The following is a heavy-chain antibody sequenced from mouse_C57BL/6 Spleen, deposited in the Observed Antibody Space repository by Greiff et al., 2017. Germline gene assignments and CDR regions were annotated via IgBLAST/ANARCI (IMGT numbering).Heavy chain of an antibody. V-gene: IGHV1-76*01. CDR2: IYPGSGNT. J-gene: IGHJ2*01. D-gene: IGHD2-2*01. CDR3: AREEDFGYDGFDY. Sequence: QVQLKQSGAELVRPGASVKLSCKASGYTFTDYYINWVKQRPGQGLEWIARIYPGSGNTYYNEKFKGKATLTAEKSSSTAYMQLSSLTSEDSAVYFCAREEDFGYDGFDYWGQGTTLTVSS. CDR1: GYTFTDYY.